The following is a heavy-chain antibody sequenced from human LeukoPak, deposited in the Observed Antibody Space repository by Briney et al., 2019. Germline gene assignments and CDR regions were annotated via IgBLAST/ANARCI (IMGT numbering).Heavy chain of an antibody. CDR1: GFTFDDYA. D-gene: IGHD2-15*01. CDR3: AKDLDCSGGSCYSVPPRYYYYGMDV. J-gene: IGHJ6*02. CDR2: ISWNSGSI. Sequence: GRSLRLSCAASGFTFDDYAMHWVRQAPGKGLEWVSGISWNSGSIGYADSVKGRFTISRDNAKNSLYPQMNSLRAEDTALYYCAKDLDCSGGSCYSVPPRYYYYGMDVWGQGTTVTVSS. V-gene: IGHV3-9*01.